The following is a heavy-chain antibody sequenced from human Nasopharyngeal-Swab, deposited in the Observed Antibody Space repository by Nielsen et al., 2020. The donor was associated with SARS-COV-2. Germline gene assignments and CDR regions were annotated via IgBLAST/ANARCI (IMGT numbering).Heavy chain of an antibody. D-gene: IGHD3-22*01. Sequence: SETLSLTCTVSGGSISSYSWSWIRQPPRKGLDWIGYIYYSGSTNYNPSLKSRVTISADTSKNQFSLKLSSVTAADTAVYYCARTQRYYDSSGYYYYYMDVWGKGTTVTVSS. V-gene: IGHV4-59*01. CDR1: GGSISSYS. CDR3: ARTQRYYDSSGYYYYYMDV. J-gene: IGHJ6*03. CDR2: IYYSGST.